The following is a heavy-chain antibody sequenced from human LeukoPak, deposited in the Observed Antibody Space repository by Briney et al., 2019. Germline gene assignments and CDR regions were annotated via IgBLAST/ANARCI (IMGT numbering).Heavy chain of an antibody. Sequence: SETLSLTCTVSGGSITSSPYHWAWIRQPPGRGPEWIGTVSHSGATQYNPSLTSRVTISLDTSKNQFSLRLNSVTAADTAVFYCARSMVTTDRNFDHWGQGTLVTVSS. V-gene: IGHV4-39*07. CDR2: VSHSGAT. CDR3: ARSMVTTDRNFDH. CDR1: GGSITSSPYH. D-gene: IGHD2-21*02. J-gene: IGHJ4*01.